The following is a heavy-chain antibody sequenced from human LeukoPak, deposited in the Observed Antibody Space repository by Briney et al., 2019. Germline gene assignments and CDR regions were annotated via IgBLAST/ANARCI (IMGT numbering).Heavy chain of an antibody. CDR3: ARVRITYYDILTGSSDAFDI. CDR1: GYTFSDYY. Sequence: GASVKVSCKASGYTFSDYYIHWVRQAPGQGLEWMGCITPNSGGTKYAQRFQGRVTMTRDTSISTAYMDLRSLRSDDTAVYYCARVRITYYDILTGSSDAFDIWGQGTMVTVSS. CDR2: ITPNSGGT. D-gene: IGHD3-9*01. V-gene: IGHV1-2*02. J-gene: IGHJ3*02.